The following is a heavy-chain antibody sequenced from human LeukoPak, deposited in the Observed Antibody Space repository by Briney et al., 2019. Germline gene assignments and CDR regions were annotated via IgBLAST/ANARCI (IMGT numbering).Heavy chain of an antibody. D-gene: IGHD1-7*01. Sequence: SETLSLTCTVSGGSISGSNYYWGWIRQAPGKGLEWIGSIYYSGSTYYNPSLKSRVTISVDTSKNQFSLKLSSVTAADTAVYYCARPPEAGTTRKAFDIWGQGIIVTVSS. CDR1: GGSISGSNYY. J-gene: IGHJ3*02. V-gene: IGHV4-39*01. CDR2: IYYSGST. CDR3: ARPPEAGTTRKAFDI.